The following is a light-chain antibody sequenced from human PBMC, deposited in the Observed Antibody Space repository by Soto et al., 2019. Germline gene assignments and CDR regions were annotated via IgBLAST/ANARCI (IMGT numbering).Light chain of an antibody. J-gene: IGLJ3*02. V-gene: IGLV2-18*02. CDR3: TSYTSSRTWV. CDR2: EVT. CDR1: SSDVGSYNR. Sequence: QSALTQPPSESRSPGQSVTISCTGTSSDVGSYNRVSWYQQPPGTAPKLMIYEVTNRPSGVPNRFSASKSGNTASLTISGLQAEDEPDYYCTSYTSSRTWVFGGGTKLTLL.